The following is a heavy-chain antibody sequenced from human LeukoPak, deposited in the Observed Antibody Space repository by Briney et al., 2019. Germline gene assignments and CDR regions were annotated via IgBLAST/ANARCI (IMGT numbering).Heavy chain of an antibody. CDR2: IIPIFGTA. CDR3: ARVQRITMVRGVPGPLD. Sequence: SVKVSCKASGGTFSSYAISWVRQAPGQGLEWMGGIIPIFGTADYAQKFQGRVTITADKSTSTAYMELSSLRSEDTAVYYCARVQRITMVRGVPGPLDWGQGTLVTVSS. J-gene: IGHJ4*02. V-gene: IGHV1-69*06. CDR1: GGTFSSYA. D-gene: IGHD3-10*01.